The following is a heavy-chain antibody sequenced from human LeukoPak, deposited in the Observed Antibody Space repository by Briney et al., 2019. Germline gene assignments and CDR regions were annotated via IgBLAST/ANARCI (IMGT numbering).Heavy chain of an antibody. J-gene: IGHJ4*02. V-gene: IGHV3-7*01. CDR1: GFTFSYYW. CDR2: IKPDGSEM. Sequence: PGGSLRLSCVGSGFTFSYYWLGWVRHSPGKGLEWVAHIKPDGSEMFYVDSVRGRFTISRDNAKNSLYLQMNTLRTEDTAVYYCASSIVVSGQEEFDYWGQGTLVTVSS. CDR3: ASSIVVSGQEEFDY. D-gene: IGHD1-26*01.